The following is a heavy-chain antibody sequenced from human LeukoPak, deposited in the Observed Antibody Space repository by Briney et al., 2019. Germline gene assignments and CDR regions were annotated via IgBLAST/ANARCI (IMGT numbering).Heavy chain of an antibody. CDR1: GFTFSSYE. D-gene: IGHD4/OR15-4a*01. Sequence: GGSLRLSCAASGFTFSSYEMNWVRQAPGKGLEWVSYISSSGSTIYYADSVKGRFTISRDNAKNSLSLQMNSLRVEDTAVYYCARDTLGEGEDANYAVYYFDYWGQGTVVTVSS. CDR2: ISSSGSTI. CDR3: ARDTLGEGEDANYAVYYFDY. J-gene: IGHJ4*02. V-gene: IGHV3-48*03.